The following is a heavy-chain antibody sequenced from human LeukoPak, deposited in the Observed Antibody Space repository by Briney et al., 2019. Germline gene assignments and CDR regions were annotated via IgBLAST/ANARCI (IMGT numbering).Heavy chain of an antibody. CDR2: IYSGGST. J-gene: IGHJ6*03. CDR1: GFTVSSNY. Sequence: GGSLRLSCAASGFTVSSNYMSWVRQAPGKGLEWVSVIYSGGSTYYADSVKGRFTISRDNSKNALYLQMNSLRAEDTAVYYCARAPGIAARQHYMDVWGKGTTVTVSS. CDR3: ARAPGIAARQHYMDV. D-gene: IGHD6-6*01. V-gene: IGHV3-53*01.